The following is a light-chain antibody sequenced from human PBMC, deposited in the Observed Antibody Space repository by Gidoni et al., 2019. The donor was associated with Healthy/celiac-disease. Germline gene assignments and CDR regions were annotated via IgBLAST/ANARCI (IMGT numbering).Light chain of an antibody. Sequence: IVMTPSPATLSVSPGERATLTCRASQSVSSNLAWYQQKPGQAPKLLIYGASTRATGIPARFSGSGSGTEFTLTISSLQSEDFAVYYCQQYNNWPTTFGQGTKVEIK. CDR1: QSVSSN. J-gene: IGKJ1*01. CDR2: GAS. V-gene: IGKV3-15*01. CDR3: QQYNNWPTT.